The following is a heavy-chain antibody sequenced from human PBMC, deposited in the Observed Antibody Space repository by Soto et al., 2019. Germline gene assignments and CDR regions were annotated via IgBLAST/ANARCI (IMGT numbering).Heavy chain of an antibody. CDR2: IKQDGSEK. CDR3: ARFTWIQLWPDAFDI. V-gene: IGHV3-7*03. D-gene: IGHD5-18*01. Sequence: LRLSCAASGFTFSSYWMSWVRQAPGKGLEWVANIKQDGSEKYYVDSVKGRFTISRDNAKNSLYLQMNSLRAEDTAVYYCARFTWIQLWPDAFDIWGQGTMVT. J-gene: IGHJ3*02. CDR1: GFTFSSYW.